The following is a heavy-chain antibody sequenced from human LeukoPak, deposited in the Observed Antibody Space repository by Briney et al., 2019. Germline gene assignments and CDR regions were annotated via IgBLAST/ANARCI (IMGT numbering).Heavy chain of an antibody. CDR2: ISGSGGST. CDR1: GFTFSSYA. V-gene: IGHV3-23*01. D-gene: IGHD6-6*01. Sequence: GGSLRLSCAASGFTFSSYAMSWVRQAPGKGLEWVSAISGSGGSTYYADSVKGRFTISRDNSKNTLYLQMNSLRAEDTAVYYCANSGQLASRTYFDYWGQGTLVTVSS. CDR3: ANSGQLASRTYFDY. J-gene: IGHJ4*02.